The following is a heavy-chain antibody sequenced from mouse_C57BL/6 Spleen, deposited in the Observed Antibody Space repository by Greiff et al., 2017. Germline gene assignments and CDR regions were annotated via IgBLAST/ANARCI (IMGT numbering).Heavy chain of an antibody. Sequence: QVQLQQPGAELVMPGASVKLSCKASGYTFTSYWMHWVKQRPGQGLEWIGEIDPSDIYTNYNQKFKGKSTVTVDKSSSTAYMQLSSLTSEDSAVYYCARGDYGSSRYFDVWGTGTTVTVSS. CDR1: GYTFTSYW. V-gene: IGHV1-69*01. CDR3: ARGDYGSSRYFDV. CDR2: IDPSDIYT. J-gene: IGHJ1*03. D-gene: IGHD1-1*01.